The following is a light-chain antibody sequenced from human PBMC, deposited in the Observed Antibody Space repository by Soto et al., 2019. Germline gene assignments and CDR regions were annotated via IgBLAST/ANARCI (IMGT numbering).Light chain of an antibody. Sequence: QSALSQPPSASGTPGQRVTISCSGSSSNIGSHTVNWYQQLPGTAPKLLIYSNTQSGVPDRFSGSKSGTSAFLAISGLQAEDEATYYCAAWDDTLNGPAFGGGTKLTVL. CDR1: SSNIGSHT. V-gene: IGLV1-44*01. CDR3: AAWDDTLNGPA. CDR2: SNT. J-gene: IGLJ2*01.